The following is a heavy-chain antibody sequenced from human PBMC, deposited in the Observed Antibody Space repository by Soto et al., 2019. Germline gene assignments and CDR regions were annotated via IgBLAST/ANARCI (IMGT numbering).Heavy chain of an antibody. Sequence: QLQLQESGSGLVKPSQTLSLTCAVSGGSISSGGYSWSWIRQPPGKGLEWIGYIYHSGSTYYNPPLKGRAPISVDRPKNQFSQKLGSVPPAHPAVYYCPRDPGLWGRGTLVTVSS. CDR2: IYHSGST. CDR1: GGSISSGGYS. CDR3: PRDPGL. J-gene: IGHJ2*01. V-gene: IGHV4-30-2*01.